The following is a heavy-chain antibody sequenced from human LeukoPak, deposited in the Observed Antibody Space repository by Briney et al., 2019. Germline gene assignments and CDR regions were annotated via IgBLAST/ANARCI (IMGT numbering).Heavy chain of an antibody. D-gene: IGHD5-18*01. Sequence: PGGSLRLSCAASGFTFSSYEMNWVRQAPGKGLEWDSYISSSGGTIYYADSVKGRFTISRDNAKNSLYLQMNSLRAEDTAVYYCASSGYSYGYVGWFDPWGQGTLVTVSS. CDR1: GFTFSSYE. CDR3: ASSGYSYGYVGWFDP. J-gene: IGHJ5*02. V-gene: IGHV3-48*03. CDR2: ISSSGGTI.